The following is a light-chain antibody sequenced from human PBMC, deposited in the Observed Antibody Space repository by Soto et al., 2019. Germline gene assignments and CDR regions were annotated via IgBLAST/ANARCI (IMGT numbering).Light chain of an antibody. CDR2: KAS. V-gene: IGKV1-5*03. CDR3: QPYNTFLLT. J-gene: IGKJ3*01. Sequence: DIQVTQSPSTLSASVGDSVTISCRASQIISNWLAWYQQRPGKAPKLLIYKASTLESGVPSRFSGSGSGTDFTLSISSLQPYDFATYYCQPYNTFLLTFGPGTRVDIK. CDR1: QIISNW.